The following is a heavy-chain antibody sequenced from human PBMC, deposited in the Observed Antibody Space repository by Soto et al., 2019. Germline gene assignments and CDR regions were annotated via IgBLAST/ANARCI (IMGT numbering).Heavy chain of an antibody. CDR3: ARDITGTRGGMDV. Sequence: GGSLRLSCAASGFTFSSYGMHWVRQAPGKGLEWVAVIWYDGSNKYYADSVKGRFTISRDNSKNTLYLQMNSLRAEDTAVYYCARDITGTRGGMDVWGKGTTVTVSS. CDR2: IWYDGSNK. V-gene: IGHV3-33*01. CDR1: GFTFSSYG. J-gene: IGHJ6*03. D-gene: IGHD1-20*01.